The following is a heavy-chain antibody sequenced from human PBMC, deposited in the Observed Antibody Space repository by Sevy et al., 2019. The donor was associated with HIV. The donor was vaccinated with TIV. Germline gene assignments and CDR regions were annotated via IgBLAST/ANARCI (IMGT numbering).Heavy chain of an antibody. J-gene: IGHJ2*01. CDR3: ARASRVTLILIVRIGWHFDL. CDR1: GFSVSSSY. D-gene: IGHD3-22*01. V-gene: IGHV3-53*01. Sequence: GGSLRLSCAASGFSVSSSYVTWVRQAPGKGLEWVSVISTDGSTYYEDSVKGRFTISRDSSKNTLSLQMNSLRGEDTAVYYCARASRVTLILIVRIGWHFDLWGRGTLVTVSS. CDR2: ISTDGST.